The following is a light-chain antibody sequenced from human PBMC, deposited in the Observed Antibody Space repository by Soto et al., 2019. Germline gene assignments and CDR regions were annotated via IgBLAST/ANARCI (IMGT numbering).Light chain of an antibody. CDR2: DVS. CDR1: SSDVGGYNY. J-gene: IGLJ3*02. CDR3: ISYTTSSTWV. V-gene: IGLV2-14*01. Sequence: QAVVTQPASVSGSPGQSITISCTGTSSDVGGYNYVSWYQQHPGKAPKLMISDVSSRPSGVSNRFSGSKSGNTASLTISGLQAEDEADYYCISYTTSSTWVFGGGTKVTVL.